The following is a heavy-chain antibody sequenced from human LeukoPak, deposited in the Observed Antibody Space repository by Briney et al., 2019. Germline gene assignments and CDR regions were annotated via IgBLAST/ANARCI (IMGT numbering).Heavy chain of an antibody. CDR1: GYTFTGYY. V-gene: IGHV1-2*05. CDR3: ARGSRRYGSRWYGVY. J-gene: IGHJ4*02. Sequence: ASVKVSCKASGYTFTGYYMHWVRQAPGQGLEWMGRINPNSGGTNYAQKFQGGVTMTRDTSSSTAHMELSRLRCDDPVVYYIARGSRRYGSRWYGVYWGQGALVTVSS. D-gene: IGHD6-19*01. CDR2: INPNSGGT.